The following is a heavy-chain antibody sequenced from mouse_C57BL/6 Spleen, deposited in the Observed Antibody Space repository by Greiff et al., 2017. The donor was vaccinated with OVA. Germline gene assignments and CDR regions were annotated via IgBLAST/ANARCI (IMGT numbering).Heavy chain of an antibody. CDR3: ARENYGSSYVAMDY. D-gene: IGHD1-1*01. CDR1: GLALTSYA. Sequence: VKRVESGPGLVAPSQSLSITCTVSGLALTSYAISWVRQPPGKGLAWLGVIRTGGGTNYNSALKPRLSISKDNSKSQVFLKMNSLQTDDTARYYCARENYGSSYVAMDYWGQGPSGTVSS. CDR2: IRTGGGT. V-gene: IGHV2-9-1*01. J-gene: IGHJ4*01.